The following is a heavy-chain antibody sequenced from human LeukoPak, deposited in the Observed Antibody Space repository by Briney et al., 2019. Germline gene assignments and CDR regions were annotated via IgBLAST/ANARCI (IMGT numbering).Heavy chain of an antibody. CDR1: GYSFTDYY. CDR2: INPNSGGT. Sequence: ASVKVSCKTSGYSFTDYYMHWVRQAPGQGLEWMGWINPNSGGTSSAQKFQGRVTMTRDTSISTVYMEVSRLTSDDTATYYCARADRLHGGPYLIGPWGQGTLVTVSS. J-gene: IGHJ5*02. D-gene: IGHD2-21*01. CDR3: ARADRLHGGPYLIGP. V-gene: IGHV1-2*02.